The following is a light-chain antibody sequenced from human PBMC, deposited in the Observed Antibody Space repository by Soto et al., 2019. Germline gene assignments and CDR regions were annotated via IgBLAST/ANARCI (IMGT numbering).Light chain of an antibody. CDR1: QGISNY. J-gene: IGKJ1*01. CDR3: QNYFSTPRT. Sequence: DIQMTQSPSSLSASIGDRVSITCLASQGISNYLAWYQQKPGIVPKLLIYAASSLHSGVPSRFSGRGSGTDFTLTISSLQTEDVATYYCQNYFSTPRTFGQGTKVDIK. V-gene: IGKV1-27*01. CDR2: AAS.